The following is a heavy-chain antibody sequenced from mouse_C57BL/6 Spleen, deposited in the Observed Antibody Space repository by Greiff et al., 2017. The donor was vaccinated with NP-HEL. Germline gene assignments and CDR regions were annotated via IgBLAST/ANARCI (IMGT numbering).Heavy chain of an antibody. J-gene: IGHJ4*01. Sequence: EVMLVESGGGLVKPGGSLKLSCAASGFTFSSYAMSWVRQTPEKRLEWVATISDGGSYTYYPDNVKGRFTISRDNAKNNLYLQMSHLKSEDTAMYYCARRVDSSYAMDYWGQGTSVTVSS. V-gene: IGHV5-4*03. CDR3: ARRVDSSYAMDY. CDR2: ISDGGSYT. D-gene: IGHD3-2*01. CDR1: GFTFSSYA.